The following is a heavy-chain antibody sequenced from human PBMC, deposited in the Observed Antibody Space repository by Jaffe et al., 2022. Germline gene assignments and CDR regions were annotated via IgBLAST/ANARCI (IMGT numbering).Heavy chain of an antibody. J-gene: IGHJ4*02. CDR1: GFTFSNAW. D-gene: IGHD3-10*01. V-gene: IGHV3-15*01. Sequence: EVQLVESGGGLVKPGGSLRLSCAASGFTFSNAWMSWVRQAPGKGLEWVGRIKSKTDGGTTDYAAPVKGRFTISRDDSKNTLYLQMNSLKTEDTAVYYCTTDHRVLLWFRELHPFDYWGQGTLVTVSS. CDR2: IKSKTDGGTT. CDR3: TTDHRVLLWFRELHPFDY.